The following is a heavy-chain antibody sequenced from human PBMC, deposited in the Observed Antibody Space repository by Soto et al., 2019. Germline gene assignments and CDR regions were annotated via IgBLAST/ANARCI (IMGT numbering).Heavy chain of an antibody. CDR1: GFTFSSYA. D-gene: IGHD5-12*01. CDR2: ISYDGSNK. Sequence: GGSLRLSCAASGFTFSSYAMHWVRQAPGKGLEWVAVISYDGSNKYYADSLKGRFTISRDNSKNTPYLQMNSLRAEDTAVYYCARGGDGYNYDAFDIWGQGTMVTVSS. CDR3: ARGGDGYNYDAFDI. V-gene: IGHV3-30-3*01. J-gene: IGHJ3*02.